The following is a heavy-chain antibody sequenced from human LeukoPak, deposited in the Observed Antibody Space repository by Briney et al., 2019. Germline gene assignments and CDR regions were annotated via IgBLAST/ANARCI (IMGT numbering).Heavy chain of an antibody. CDR1: GFTFGNAW. V-gene: IGHV3-15*01. Sequence: PGESLRLSCAASGFTFGNAWMSWVRQAPGRGLEWVGRIKRKGDDGTIDYAAPVKGRLSISRDDSKNTLYLQMNSLKSEDTAVYYCTAGTGRSDFDYWGQGTLVTVSS. CDR2: IKRKGDDGTI. J-gene: IGHJ4*02. D-gene: IGHD3/OR15-3a*01. CDR3: TAGTGRSDFDY.